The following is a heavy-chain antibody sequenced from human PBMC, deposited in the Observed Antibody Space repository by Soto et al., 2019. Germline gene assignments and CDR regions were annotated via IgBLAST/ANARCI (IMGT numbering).Heavy chain of an antibody. CDR1: GFTFSSYA. D-gene: IGHD3-22*01. CDR3: AKESGSRGYDRSGYYLPFY. Sequence: EVQLLESGGGLVQPGGSLRLSCAASGFTFSSYAMSWVRQAPGKGLEWVSAISGSGGSTYYADSVKGRFTISRDNSKNTLYLQMNSLRAEDTAVYYCAKESGSRGYDRSGYYLPFYWGQGTLVTVSS. V-gene: IGHV3-23*01. J-gene: IGHJ4*02. CDR2: ISGSGGST.